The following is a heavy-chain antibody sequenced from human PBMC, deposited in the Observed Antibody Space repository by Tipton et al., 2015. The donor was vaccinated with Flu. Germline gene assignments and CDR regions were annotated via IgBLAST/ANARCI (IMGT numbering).Heavy chain of an antibody. J-gene: IGHJ4*02. CDR2: INSDGSST. Sequence: GSLRLSCAASGFTFSSYWMHWVRQAPGKGLVWVSRINSDGSSTSYADSVKGRFTISRDNAKNTLYLQMNSLRAEDTALYYCAKTTFRGIAAAGTFDYWGQGTLVTVSS. CDR3: AKTTFRGIAAAGTFDY. D-gene: IGHD6-13*01. CDR1: GFTFSSYW. V-gene: IGHV3-74*01.